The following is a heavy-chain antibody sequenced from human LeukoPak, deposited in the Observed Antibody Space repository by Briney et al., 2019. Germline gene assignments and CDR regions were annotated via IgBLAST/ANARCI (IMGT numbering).Heavy chain of an antibody. V-gene: IGHV4-31*03. CDR2: IYYSGST. CDR1: GGSISSGGYY. CDR3: ARDWLYGMDV. Sequence: SEALSLTCTVSGGSISSGGYYWSWIRQHPGKGLEWIGYIYYSGSTYYNPSLKSRVTISVDTSKNQFSLKLSSVTAADTAVYYCARDWLYGMDVWGQGTTVTVSS. J-gene: IGHJ6*02. D-gene: IGHD5-12*01.